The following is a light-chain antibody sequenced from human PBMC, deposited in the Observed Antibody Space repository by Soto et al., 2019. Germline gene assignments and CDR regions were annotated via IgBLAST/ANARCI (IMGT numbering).Light chain of an antibody. V-gene: IGLV3-21*02. CDR1: NIGAKS. CDR2: EDT. J-gene: IGLJ2*01. CDR3: QVWNVHRDHPAVV. Sequence: SYELTQPPSVSVAPGQTAAITCGGDNIGAKSVHWYQQRPRQAPVLVVYEDTDRPSGIPERFSGSNSGNPATLTIRRVEAGDEADYYCQVWNVHRDHPAVVFGGGTKLTVL.